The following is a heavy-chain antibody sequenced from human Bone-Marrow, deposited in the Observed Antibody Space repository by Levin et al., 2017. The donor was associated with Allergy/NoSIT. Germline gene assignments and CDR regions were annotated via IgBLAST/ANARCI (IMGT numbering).Heavy chain of an antibody. Sequence: ASVKVSCKASGYTFTAYYMHWVRQAPGQGLEWMGRIIPNSGGTYYAQEFQGRVTMTRDTSFGTAYMELNRLRSDDTAVYYCARAGTTMTPGASFDLWGRGTLVTVSS. D-gene: IGHD3-22*01. CDR3: ARAGTTMTPGASFDL. CDR1: GYTFTAYY. J-gene: IGHJ2*01. CDR2: IIPNSGGT. V-gene: IGHV1-2*06.